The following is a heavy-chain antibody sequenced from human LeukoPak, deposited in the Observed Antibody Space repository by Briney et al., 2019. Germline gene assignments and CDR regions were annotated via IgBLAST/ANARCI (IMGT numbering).Heavy chain of an antibody. V-gene: IGHV4-34*01. Sequence: SETLSLTCAVYGGSFSGYYWSWIRQPPGKGLEWIGEINHSGSTNYNPSLKSRVTISVDTSKNQFSLKLSSVTAADTAVCYCARGRLCSSASCYSVWFDPWGQGTLVTVSS. J-gene: IGHJ5*02. CDR2: INHSGST. CDR3: ARGRLCSSASCYSVWFDP. D-gene: IGHD2-2*01. CDR1: GGSFSGYY.